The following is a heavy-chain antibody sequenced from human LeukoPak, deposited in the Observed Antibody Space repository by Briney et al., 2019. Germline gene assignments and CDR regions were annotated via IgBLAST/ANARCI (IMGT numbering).Heavy chain of an antibody. V-gene: IGHV1-69*05. CDR3: AMGASSGYSPFDY. CDR2: IIPIFGTA. J-gene: IGHJ4*02. Sequence: SVKVSCKASGGTFSSYAISWVRQAPGQGLEWMGGIIPIFGTANYAQKFQGRVTITRDTSASTAYMELSSLRSEDTAVYYCAMGASSGYSPFDYWGQGTLVTVSS. CDR1: GGTFSSYA. D-gene: IGHD3-22*01.